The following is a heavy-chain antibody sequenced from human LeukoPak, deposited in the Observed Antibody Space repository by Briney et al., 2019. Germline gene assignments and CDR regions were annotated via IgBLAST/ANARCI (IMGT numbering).Heavy chain of an antibody. CDR1: AYPFKDSY. V-gene: IGHV3-15*01. D-gene: IGHD3-10*01. CDR3: MTGLGSY. J-gene: IGHJ4*02. Sequence: PGGSLRLSCAVFAYPFKDSYMSWVRQAPGKGLEWIGRIKTTTDGWATDYVAPVKGRFTISRDDSENTLYLQMNSLKTEDAAMYYCMTGLGSYWGQGALVTVSP. CDR2: IKTTTDGWAT.